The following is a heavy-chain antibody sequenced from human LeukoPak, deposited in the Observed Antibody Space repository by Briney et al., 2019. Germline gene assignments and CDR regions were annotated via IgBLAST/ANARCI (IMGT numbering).Heavy chain of an antibody. Sequence: SETLSLTCAVYGGSFSGYYWSWIRQPPGEGLEWIGEINHSRSTNYYPSLKSRVTISIDTSKNQFSLQLRSVTAADTAVYYCARGVPRVIVVPAAVAWFDPWGQGTLVTVSS. V-gene: IGHV4-34*01. J-gene: IGHJ5*02. CDR2: INHSRST. D-gene: IGHD2-2*01. CDR1: GGSFSGYY. CDR3: ARGVPRVIVVPAAVAWFDP.